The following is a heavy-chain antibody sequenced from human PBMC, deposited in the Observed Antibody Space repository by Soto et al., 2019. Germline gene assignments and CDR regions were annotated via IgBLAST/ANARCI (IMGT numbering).Heavy chain of an antibody. Sequence: QVQLVESGGGVVQPGRSLRLSCAASGFTFSSYGMHWVRQAPGKGLEWVAVISYDGSNKYYADSVKGRFTISRDNSKNTLYLQMNSLRAEDTAVYYCAKDRTPGLWWLRTFDYWGQGTLVTVST. CDR1: GFTFSSYG. CDR3: AKDRTPGLWWLRTFDY. CDR2: ISYDGSNK. J-gene: IGHJ4*02. D-gene: IGHD5-12*01. V-gene: IGHV3-30*18.